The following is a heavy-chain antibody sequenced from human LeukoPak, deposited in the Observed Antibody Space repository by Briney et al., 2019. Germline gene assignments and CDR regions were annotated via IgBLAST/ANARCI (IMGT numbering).Heavy chain of an antibody. CDR1: GGSISNDF. Sequence: SETLSLTGSVSGGSISNDFWTWIRQPPGKGLEWIGYIYSSGSTYYNPSLKTRVTISVDTSKNRFSLKLSTVTAADTALYYCARRPTGDPKFDYWGQGTLVTVSS. CDR2: IYSSGST. J-gene: IGHJ4*02. D-gene: IGHD7-27*01. CDR3: ARRPTGDPKFDY. V-gene: IGHV4-59*08.